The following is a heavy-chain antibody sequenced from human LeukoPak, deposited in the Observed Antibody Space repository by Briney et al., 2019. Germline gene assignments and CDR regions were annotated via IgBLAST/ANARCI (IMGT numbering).Heavy chain of an antibody. D-gene: IGHD2-15*01. CDR2: IIPIFGTA. CDR1: GGTFSSYA. V-gene: IGHV1-69*06. J-gene: IGHJ3*02. Sequence: SVKVSCKASGGTFSSYAISWVRQAPGQGLEWMGGIIPIFGTANYAQKFQGRVTITADKSTSTAYMELSSLRSEDTAVYYCAISGVAATLADAFDIWGQGTMVTVSS. CDR3: AISGVAATLADAFDI.